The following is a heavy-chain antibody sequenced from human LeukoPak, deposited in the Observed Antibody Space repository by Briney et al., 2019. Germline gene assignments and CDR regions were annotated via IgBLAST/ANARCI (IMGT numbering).Heavy chain of an antibody. CDR1: GYTFTGYY. D-gene: IGHD5-18*01. CDR2: INPNSGGT. J-gene: IGHJ4*02. CDR3: AREEDTAMPHFDF. Sequence: ASVKVSCKASGYTFTGYYMHWVRQAPGQGLEWMGWINPNSGGTNYAQKFQGRVTMTRDTSISTAYMELSRLRSDDTALYYCAREEDTAMPHFDFWGQGTLVTVSS. V-gene: IGHV1-2*02.